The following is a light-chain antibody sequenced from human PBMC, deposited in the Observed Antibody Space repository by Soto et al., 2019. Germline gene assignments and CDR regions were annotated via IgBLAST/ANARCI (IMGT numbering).Light chain of an antibody. V-gene: IGKV2-30*01. J-gene: IGKJ2*01. CDR2: KVS. CDR3: QQGTHSPNT. CDR1: QSLVYSDGTTY. Sequence: DVVMTQSPLSLPVTLGQPASISCSSSQSLVYSDGTTYLSWFQQRPGQSPRRLIYKVSSRDSGVPDRFSGSGSVTDFTLKISRVEAEDVGVYYCQQGTHSPNTCGHGTKLEIK.